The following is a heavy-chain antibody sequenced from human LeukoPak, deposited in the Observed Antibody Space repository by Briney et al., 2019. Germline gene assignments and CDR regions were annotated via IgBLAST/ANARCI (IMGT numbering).Heavy chain of an antibody. CDR2: INPNTGAT. CDR3: ATYQMNVYHYDGGGYYHFDY. Sequence: GASVSVSFKPAVYTFTYYYMHWVGQAPGQGREWMGWINPNTGATYHGQKFQGRVTMTRDTSINTAYLELSRLRSADTAVYSCATYQMNVYHYDGGGYYHFDYWGQGTLVTVSS. V-gene: IGHV1-2*02. D-gene: IGHD3-22*01. CDR1: VYTFTYYY. J-gene: IGHJ4*02.